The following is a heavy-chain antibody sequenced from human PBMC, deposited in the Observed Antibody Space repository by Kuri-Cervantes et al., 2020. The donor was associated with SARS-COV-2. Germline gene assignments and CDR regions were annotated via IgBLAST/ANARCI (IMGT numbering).Heavy chain of an antibody. V-gene: IGHV4-59*01. J-gene: IGHJ6*03. Sequence: SETLSLTCSVSGGSISGYYWSWIRQPPGKGLEWIGYIYYSGSTNYNPSLMSRLTISVDTSKNQFSLKLSSVTAADTALYFCARSGWYSRGVTHFYMDAWGKGTMVTVSS. CDR1: GGSISGYY. CDR3: ARSGWYSRGVTHFYMDA. D-gene: IGHD6-19*01. CDR2: IYYSGST.